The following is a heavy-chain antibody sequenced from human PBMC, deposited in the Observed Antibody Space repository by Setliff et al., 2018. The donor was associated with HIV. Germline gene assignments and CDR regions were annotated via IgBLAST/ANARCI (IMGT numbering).Heavy chain of an antibody. V-gene: IGHV3-21*01. CDR3: ARVGQWLADY. CDR2: ISSSSSYI. Sequence: GGSLRLSCAASGFAFSSYSMNWVRQAPGKGLEWVSSISSSSSYIYYADSVKGRFTISRDNAKNSLYLQMNSLRAEDTAVYYCARVGQWLADYWGQGTLVTVSS. D-gene: IGHD6-19*01. J-gene: IGHJ4*02. CDR1: GFAFSSYS.